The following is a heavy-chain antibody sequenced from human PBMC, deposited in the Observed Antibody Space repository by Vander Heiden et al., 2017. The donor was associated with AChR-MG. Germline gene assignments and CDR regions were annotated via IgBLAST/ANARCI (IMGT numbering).Heavy chain of an antibody. D-gene: IGHD3-3*01. J-gene: IGHJ5*02. CDR3: ARSYDFWSGYEPNNWFDP. CDR2: IYYSGST. CDR1: GGSISSGGYY. Sequence: QVQLQESGPGLVKPSQTLSLTCTVSGGSISSGGYYWSWIRQHPGKGLEWIGYIYYSGSTYYNPSLKSRVTISVDTSKNQFSLKLSSVTAADTAVYYCARSYDFWSGYEPNNWFDPWGQGTLVTVSS. V-gene: IGHV4-31*03.